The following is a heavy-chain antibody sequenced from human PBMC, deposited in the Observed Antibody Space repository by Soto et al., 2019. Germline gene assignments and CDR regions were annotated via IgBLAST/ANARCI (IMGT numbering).Heavy chain of an antibody. CDR2: ISYDGSNK. CDR3: AGLFYYFDY. Sequence: VAVISYDGSNKYYADSVKGRFTISRDNSKNTLYLQMNSLRAEDTAVYYCAGLFYYFDYWGQGTLVTVSS. J-gene: IGHJ4*02. D-gene: IGHD3-10*02. V-gene: IGHV3-30-3*01.